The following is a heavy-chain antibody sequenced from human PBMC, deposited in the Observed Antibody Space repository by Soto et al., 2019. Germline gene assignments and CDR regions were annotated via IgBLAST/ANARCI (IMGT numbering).Heavy chain of an antibody. D-gene: IGHD2-21*01. CDR2: IRGTT. V-gene: IGHV3-48*01. J-gene: IGHJ3*02. CDR3: ARDDSFAFDI. CDR1: GFTFTSYS. Sequence: GGSLRLSCAASGFTFTSYSMNWFRQAPGKGLEWVSYIRGTTHYADSVKGRFTISRDNARSSLYLQMNSLRADDTAVYYCARDDSFAFDIWGQGTMVTVS.